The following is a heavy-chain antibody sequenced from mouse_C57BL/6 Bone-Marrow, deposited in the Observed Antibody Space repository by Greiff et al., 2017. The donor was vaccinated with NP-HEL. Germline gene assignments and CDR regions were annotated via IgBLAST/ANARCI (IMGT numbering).Heavy chain of an antibody. CDR1: GYAFSSSW. V-gene: IGHV1-82*01. Sequence: VQLQQSGPELVKPGASVKISCKASGYAFSSSWMNWVKQRPGKGLEWIGRLYPGDGDTNYNGKFKGTATLTAEKSYSTAYMQLSSLTSEDSAVYFCARSSYPTWFAYWGQGTLVTVSA. CDR2: LYPGDGDT. CDR3: ARSSYPTWFAY. J-gene: IGHJ3*01. D-gene: IGHD1-1*01.